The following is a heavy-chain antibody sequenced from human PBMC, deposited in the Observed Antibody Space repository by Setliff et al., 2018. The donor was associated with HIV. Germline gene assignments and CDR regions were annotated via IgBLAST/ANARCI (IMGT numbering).Heavy chain of an antibody. V-gene: IGHV3-23*01. D-gene: IGHD2-2*02. CDR1: GFTFSSHD. CDR3: ARPPDPHACSSTSCYTY. Sequence: PGGSLRLSCAASGFTFSSHDMSWVRQTPGKGLERVSSISGGGSNTYYADSVKGRFTISRDNSKNTLFLQMNNLRVEDSAVYYCARPPDPHACSSTSCYTYWGQGTQVTVSS. J-gene: IGHJ4*02. CDR2: ISGGGSNT.